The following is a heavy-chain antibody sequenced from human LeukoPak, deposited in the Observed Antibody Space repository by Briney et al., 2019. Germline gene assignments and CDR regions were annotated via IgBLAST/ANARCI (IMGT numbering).Heavy chain of an antibody. Sequence: GGSLRLSCAASGFTFSSYAMSWVRQAPGKGLEWVSAISGSGGSTYYADSMKGRFTISRDNSKNTLYLQMNSLRAEDTAVYYCVKLIWEVLRGYSYGYGYYFDYWGQGTLVTVSS. CDR3: VKLIWEVLRGYSYGYGYYFDY. V-gene: IGHV3-23*01. CDR1: GFTFSSYA. CDR2: ISGSGGST. J-gene: IGHJ4*02. D-gene: IGHD5-18*01.